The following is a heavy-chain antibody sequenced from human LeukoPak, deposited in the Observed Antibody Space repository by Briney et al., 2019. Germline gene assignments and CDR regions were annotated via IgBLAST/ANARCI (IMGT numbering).Heavy chain of an antibody. CDR3: AREPPPYYYDSSGDDSFDI. D-gene: IGHD3-22*01. CDR1: GYTFTSYA. J-gene: IGHJ3*02. V-gene: IGHV7-4-1*02. CDR2: INTNTGNP. Sequence: ASVKVSCKASGYTFTSYAMNWVRQAPGQGLEWMGWINTNTGNPTYAQGFTGRFVFSLDTSVSTAYLQISSLKAEDTAVYYCAREPPPYYYDSSGDDSFDIWGQGTMVTVSS.